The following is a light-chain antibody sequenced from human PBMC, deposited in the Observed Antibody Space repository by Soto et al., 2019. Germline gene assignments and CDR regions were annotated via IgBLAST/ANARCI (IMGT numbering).Light chain of an antibody. CDR1: QSFNSW. Sequence: DIQMTQSPSTLSASVGDRVTITCRTSQSFNSWLAWYQQKPGEAPKLLSYDVSSLESGVPSRFSGSRSGTEFTLTISSLQPDDFATYYCQQYNSYPHTFGGGTKVEI. CDR2: DVS. V-gene: IGKV1-5*01. CDR3: QQYNSYPHT. J-gene: IGKJ4*01.